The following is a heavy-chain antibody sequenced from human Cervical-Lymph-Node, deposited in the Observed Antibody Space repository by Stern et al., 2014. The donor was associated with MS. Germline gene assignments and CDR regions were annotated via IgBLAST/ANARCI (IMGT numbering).Heavy chain of an antibody. D-gene: IGHD3-22*01. V-gene: IGHV3-73*01. Sequence: EVQLVESGGGLVQPGGSLKLSCAASGVMFSDASMHWVRQAPGKGLEWVGRIRSKGNSYATAYAASVKGRFTISRDDSKNTAYLQMNSLKTEDTAVYYCTRSMIVVAFDYWGQGILVTVSS. J-gene: IGHJ4*02. CDR2: IRSKGNSYAT. CDR1: GVMFSDAS. CDR3: TRSMIVVAFDY.